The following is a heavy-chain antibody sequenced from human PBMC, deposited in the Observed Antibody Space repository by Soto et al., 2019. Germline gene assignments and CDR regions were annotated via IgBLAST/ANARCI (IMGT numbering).Heavy chain of an antibody. CDR1: GFTFSSYG. J-gene: IGHJ5*02. V-gene: IGHV3-48*02. CDR2: ICNNSSNI. CDR3: ARESRFLEWLSLNWFDP. D-gene: IGHD3-3*01. Sequence: PGGSLRLSCAASGFTFSSYGMHWVRQAPGKGLEWVAYICNNSSNIYYADSVKGRFTISRDNAKNTLYLQMNSLRDEDTAVYYCARESRFLEWLSLNWFDPWGQGTLVTVSS.